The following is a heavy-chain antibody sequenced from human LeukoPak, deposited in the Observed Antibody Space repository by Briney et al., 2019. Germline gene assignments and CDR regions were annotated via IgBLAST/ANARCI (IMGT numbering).Heavy chain of an antibody. CDR3: ARVQAELAPNNAFDI. CDR2: IHSSGAT. CDR1: GGSISSYY. V-gene: IGHV4-59*01. Sequence: SETLSLTCTVSGGSISSYYWTWIRQPPGKGLEWIRNIHSSGATNHNPSLKSRVSMSVDTSRNQFSLKLRSVSAADAAVYFCARVQAELAPNNAFDIWGQGTLVTVSS. D-gene: IGHD1-7*01. J-gene: IGHJ3*02.